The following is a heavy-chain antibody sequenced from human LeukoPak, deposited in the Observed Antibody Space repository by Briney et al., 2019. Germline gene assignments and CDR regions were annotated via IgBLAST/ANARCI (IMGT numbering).Heavy chain of an antibody. V-gene: IGHV3-66*01. Sequence: PGGFLRLSCAASGFTVSSNYMSWVRQAPGKGLEWVSVIYSGGSTYYADSVKGRFAISRDSSKNTLYLQMNSLRAEDTAVYYCARGLYLKYGMDVWGQGTTVTVSS. CDR1: GFTVSSNY. J-gene: IGHJ6*02. CDR3: ARGLYLKYGMDV. CDR2: IYSGGST. D-gene: IGHD2-8*01.